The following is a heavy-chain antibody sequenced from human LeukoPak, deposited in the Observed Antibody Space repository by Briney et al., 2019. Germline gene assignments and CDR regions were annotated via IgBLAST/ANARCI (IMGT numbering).Heavy chain of an antibody. J-gene: IGHJ4*02. CDR3: ARDYGSLGDY. Sequence: PGGSLRLSCAASGFTFSNYWMHWVRHAPGKGLVWVSRIDSHGGNINYGDSVKGRFTISRDNAKNTLYLQMNSLRAEDTAVYYCARDYGSLGDYWGQGILVTVSS. CDR1: GFTFSNYW. D-gene: IGHD1-26*01. V-gene: IGHV3-74*01. CDR2: IDSHGGNI.